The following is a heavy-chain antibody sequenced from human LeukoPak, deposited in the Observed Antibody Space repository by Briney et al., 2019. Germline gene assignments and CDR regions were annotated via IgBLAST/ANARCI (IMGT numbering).Heavy chain of an antibody. D-gene: IGHD3-16*01. CDR2: ITNTPNYI. Sequence: TGGSLSLSCAASAFTLNTNSITWVRQAPGKGLEWVSSITNTPNYIYYADSVKGRFTISRDNANNSLYLQMDSLRAEDTAVYYCWRDSPYDTSIWGQGTLVTVSS. J-gene: IGHJ4*02. V-gene: IGHV3-21*01. CDR3: WRDSPYDTSI. CDR1: AFTLNTNS.